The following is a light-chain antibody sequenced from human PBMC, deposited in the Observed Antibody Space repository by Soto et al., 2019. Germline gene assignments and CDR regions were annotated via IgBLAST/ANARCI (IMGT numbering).Light chain of an antibody. CDR2: TAS. J-gene: IGKJ2*01. Sequence: DIQMTQSPSTLSASVGDRVTITCRASQSISGWLAWYQQKPGKAPKLLIYTASTLESGVPSRFSGSGSGTECTLTICSLQPDDFATYYCQQYNSYSYTFGEGTKLDI. V-gene: IGKV1-5*03. CDR1: QSISGW. CDR3: QQYNSYSYT.